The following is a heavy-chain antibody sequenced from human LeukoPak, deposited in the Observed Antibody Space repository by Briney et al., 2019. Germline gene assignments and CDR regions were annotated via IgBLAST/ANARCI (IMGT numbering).Heavy chain of an antibody. D-gene: IGHD6-6*01. V-gene: IGHV1-2*02. CDR2: INPNSGGT. J-gene: IGHJ3*02. CDR3: ARGGQLVQELRSDAFDI. Sequence: AASVKVSCKASGYTFTGYYMHWVRQAPGQGLEWMGWINPNSGGTNYAQKFQGRVTMTRDTSISTAYMELSRLRSDDTAVYYCARGGQLVQELRSDAFDIWGQGTMVTVSS. CDR1: GYTFTGYY.